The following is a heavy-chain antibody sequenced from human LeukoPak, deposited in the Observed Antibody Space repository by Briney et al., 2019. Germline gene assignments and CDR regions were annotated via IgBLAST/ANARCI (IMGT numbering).Heavy chain of an antibody. J-gene: IGHJ4*02. V-gene: IGHV3-23*01. CDR1: GFTFSSYA. CDR2: ISGSGGST. CDR3: ARADSSGWSNDY. D-gene: IGHD6-19*01. Sequence: GGSLRLSCAASGFTFSSYAMSWVRQAPGKGLEWVSAISGSGGSTYYADSVKGRFTISRDNAKNSLYLQMNSLRAEDTAVYYCARADSSGWSNDYWGQGTLVTVSS.